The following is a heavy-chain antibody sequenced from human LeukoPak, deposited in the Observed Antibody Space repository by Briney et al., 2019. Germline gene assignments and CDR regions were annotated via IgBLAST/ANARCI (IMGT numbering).Heavy chain of an antibody. V-gene: IGHV1-18*01. D-gene: IGHD5-18*01. CDR3: ARDPRPTAMAPYYYYGMDV. CDR1: GYTFVSYG. Sequence: GASVKVSCKASGYTFVSYGISWVRQAPGQGLEWMGWISAYIGNTNYAQKLQGRVTMTTDTSTSTAYMELRSLRSDDTAVYYCARDPRPTAMAPYYYYGMDVWGQGTTVTVSS. J-gene: IGHJ6*02. CDR2: ISAYIGNT.